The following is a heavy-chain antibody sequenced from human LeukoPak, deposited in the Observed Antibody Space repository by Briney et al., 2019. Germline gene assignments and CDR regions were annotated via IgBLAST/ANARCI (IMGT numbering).Heavy chain of an antibody. CDR3: AKGYTYGSD. D-gene: IGHD5-18*01. J-gene: IGHJ4*02. CDR2: ISGRGDYT. V-gene: IGHV3-23*01. CDR1: GLTFTNYA. Sequence: LGGSLRLSCAASGLTFTNYAMNWVRQAPGKGLHWVSTISGRGDYTYYADSVKGRFTISRDNSKNTLYLQMNSLRAEDTAVYYCAKGYTYGSDWGQGTLVTVSS.